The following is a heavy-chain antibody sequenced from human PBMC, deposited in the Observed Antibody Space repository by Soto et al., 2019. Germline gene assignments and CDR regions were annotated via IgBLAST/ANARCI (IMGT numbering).Heavy chain of an antibody. CDR3: ARGLAPLTGYTMWAGRGAFDI. CDR1: GGTLSSYT. V-gene: IGHV1-69*02. D-gene: IGHD3-9*01. CDR2: VIPNLGVT. J-gene: IGHJ3*02. Sequence: GASVKASCKASGGTLSSYTFSWVRQAPGQGLEWMGRVIPNLGVTNYAKKFQGRFTIVVDTSTSTAYMELNSLRYEDTAVYYCARGLAPLTGYTMWAGRGAFDIWGQGTMVTVSS.